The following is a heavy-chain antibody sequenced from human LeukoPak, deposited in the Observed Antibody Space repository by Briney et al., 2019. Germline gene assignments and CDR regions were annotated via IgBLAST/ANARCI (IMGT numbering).Heavy chain of an antibody. CDR3: ARDNQYYDILTGYYSWFDP. CDR2: INHSGST. D-gene: IGHD3-9*01. V-gene: IGHV4-34*01. Sequence: SETLSLTCAVYGGSFSGYYWSWIRQPPGKGLEWIGEINHSGSTNYNPSLKSRVTISVDTSKNQFSLKLSSVTAADTAVYYCARDNQYYDILTGYYSWFDPWGQGTLVTVSS. J-gene: IGHJ5*02. CDR1: GGSFSGYY.